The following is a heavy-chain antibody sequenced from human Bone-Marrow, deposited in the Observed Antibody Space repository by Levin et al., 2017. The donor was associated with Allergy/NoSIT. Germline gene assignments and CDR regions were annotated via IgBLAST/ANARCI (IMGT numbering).Heavy chain of an antibody. CDR3: ARLHIVVVVAAEFDY. Sequence: KSSETLSLTCTVSGGSISSSSYYWSWIRQPPGKGLEWIGSIYYSGSTYYNPSLKSRVTISVDTSKNQFSLKLSSVTAAETAVYYCARLHIVVVVAAEFDYWGQGTLVTVSS. V-gene: IGHV4-39*01. J-gene: IGHJ4*02. CDR2: IYYSGST. D-gene: IGHD2-15*01. CDR1: GGSISSSSYY.